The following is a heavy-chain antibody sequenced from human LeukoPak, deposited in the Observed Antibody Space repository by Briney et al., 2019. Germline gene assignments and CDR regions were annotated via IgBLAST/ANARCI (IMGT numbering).Heavy chain of an antibody. CDR3: ARSGSSWSLIIDY. CDR1: GYTFTGYY. Sequence: GASVKVSCKASGYTFTGYYMHWVRQAPGQGVEWMGWINPNSGGTNYAQKFQGRVTMTRDTSISTAYMELSRLRSDDTAVYYCARSGSSWSLIIDYWGQGTLVTVSS. J-gene: IGHJ4*02. D-gene: IGHD6-13*01. CDR2: INPNSGGT. V-gene: IGHV1-2*02.